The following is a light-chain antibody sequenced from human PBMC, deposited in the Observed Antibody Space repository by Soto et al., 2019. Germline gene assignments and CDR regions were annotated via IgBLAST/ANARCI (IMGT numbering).Light chain of an antibody. V-gene: IGKV1-5*01. CDR2: AAS. CDR3: QQYNTYST. J-gene: IGKJ5*01. Sequence: DLQVTQSPSTLSGTVGDRVTITCRASQTISSWLAWYQQKPGKAPKLLIYAASNLQSGVPSRFSGSGSGTDFTLTISSLQPEDFATYYCQQYNTYSTFGQGTRLEIK. CDR1: QTISSW.